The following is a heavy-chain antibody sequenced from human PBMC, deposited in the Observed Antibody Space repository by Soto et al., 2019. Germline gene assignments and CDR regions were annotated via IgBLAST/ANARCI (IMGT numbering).Heavy chain of an antibody. D-gene: IGHD2-15*01. CDR3: AYALRGSSFSGARCYYFDY. J-gene: IGHJ4*02. Sequence: SGPTLVNPTETLTLTCTFSGFSLSTNGVGVGWIRQPPGKALEWLALIYWDHTNRYSPSLKSRLTITRDTSKNQVVLTVTNMDPVDTATYFCAYALRGSSFSGARCYYFDYWGQGTPVTVSS. CDR1: GFSLSTNGVG. CDR2: IYWDHTN. V-gene: IGHV2-5*02.